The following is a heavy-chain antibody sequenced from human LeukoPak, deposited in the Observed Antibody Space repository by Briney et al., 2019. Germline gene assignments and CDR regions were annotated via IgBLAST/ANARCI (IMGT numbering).Heavy chain of an antibody. V-gene: IGHV7-4-1*02. CDR1: GYTFTSYA. Sequence: ASVKVPCKASGYTFTSYAMNWVRQAPGQGLEWMGWINTNTGNPTYAQGFTGRFVFSLDTSVSTAYLQISSLKAEDTAVYYCASRRRDYGDYDTLWDYWGQGTLVTVSS. J-gene: IGHJ4*02. CDR2: INTNTGNP. CDR3: ASRRRDYGDYDTLWDY. D-gene: IGHD4-17*01.